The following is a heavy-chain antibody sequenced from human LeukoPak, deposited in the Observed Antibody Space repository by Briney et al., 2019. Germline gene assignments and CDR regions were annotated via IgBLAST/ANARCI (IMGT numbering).Heavy chain of an antibody. J-gene: IGHJ4*02. D-gene: IGHD3-10*01. Sequence: PGRSLRLSCAASGFTFSSYAMHWVRQAPGKGLEWVAVISYDGSNKYYADSVKGRFTISRDNSKNTLYLQMNSLRAEDTAVYYCARLGVLLWFGELNTDDYWGQGTLVTVSS. CDR1: GFTFSSYA. CDR3: ARLGVLLWFGELNTDDY. CDR2: ISYDGSNK. V-gene: IGHV3-30-3*01.